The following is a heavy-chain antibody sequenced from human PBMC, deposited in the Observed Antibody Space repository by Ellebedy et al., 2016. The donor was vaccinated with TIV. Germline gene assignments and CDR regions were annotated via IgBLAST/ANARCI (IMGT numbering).Heavy chain of an antibody. V-gene: IGHV1-18*01. CDR2: ISTYNGNT. CDR3: AKVGAAESVVVVAARDAWFDP. J-gene: IGHJ5*02. D-gene: IGHD2-15*01. CDR1: GYTFIDYG. Sequence: ASVKVSCKASGYTFIDYGISWVRQAPGQGLEWMGWISTYNGNTNYAQKVQGRITMTTDTSTSTAYMELRSLRSDDTAVHYCAKVGAAESVVVVAARDAWFDPWGQGTLVTVSS.